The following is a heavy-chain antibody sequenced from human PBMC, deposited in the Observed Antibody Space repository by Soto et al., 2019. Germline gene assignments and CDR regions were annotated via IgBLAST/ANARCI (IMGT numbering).Heavy chain of an antibody. CDR3: AKNQGVELVPLATVDWFDP. V-gene: IGHV3-23*01. Sequence: PGGSLRLSCAASGFTFSSYAMSWVRQAPGKGLEWVSSISGNGYDTYDADSVKGRFTISRDNSKSTVYLELNNLSAEDTAVYHCAKNQGVELVPLATVDWFDPWGQGSVVTVSS. CDR1: GFTFSSYA. J-gene: IGHJ5*02. D-gene: IGHD1-26*01. CDR2: ISGNGYDT.